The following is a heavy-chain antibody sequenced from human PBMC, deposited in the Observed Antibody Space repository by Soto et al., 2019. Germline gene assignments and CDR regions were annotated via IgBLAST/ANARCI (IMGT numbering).Heavy chain of an antibody. CDR2: IIPIFGTA. D-gene: IGHD2-2*01. Sequence: GASVKVSCKASGGTFSSYAISWVRQAPGQGLEWMGGIIPIFGTANYAQKFQGRVTITADESTSTAYMELSSLRSEDTAVYYCARGGVVFVPAGFAAWAFEIWGEGTMVTVSS. CDR1: GGTFSSYA. CDR3: ARGGVVFVPAGFAAWAFEI. V-gene: IGHV1-69*13. J-gene: IGHJ3*02.